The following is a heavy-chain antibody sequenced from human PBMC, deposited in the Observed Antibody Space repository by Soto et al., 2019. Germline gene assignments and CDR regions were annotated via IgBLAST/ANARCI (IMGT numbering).Heavy chain of an antibody. V-gene: IGHV1-3*01. CDR2: INAGNGNT. D-gene: IGHD1-20*01. Sequence: ASVKVSCKASRYTFTSYAMHWVRQAPGQRLEWMGWINAGNGNTKYSQKFQGRVTITRDTSASTAYMELSSLRSEDTAVYYCARGGSGITGTTYAFDIWGQGTMVTVSS. J-gene: IGHJ3*02. CDR3: ARGGSGITGTTYAFDI. CDR1: RYTFTSYA.